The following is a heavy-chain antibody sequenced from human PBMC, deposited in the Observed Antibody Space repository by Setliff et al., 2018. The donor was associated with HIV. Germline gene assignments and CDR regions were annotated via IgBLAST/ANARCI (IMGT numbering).Heavy chain of an antibody. CDR1: GGSISSGIYY. Sequence: LSLTCTVSGGSISSGIYYWSWIRQPAGQGLEWIGHIYTSGSTNYGPSVKSRVTISVDTSKNQFSLRLNSVTAADTAVYYCARASVGATGLYAFEIWGQGTMVTVSS. CDR2: IYTSGST. D-gene: IGHD1-26*01. J-gene: IGHJ3*02. V-gene: IGHV4-61*09. CDR3: ARASVGATGLYAFEI.